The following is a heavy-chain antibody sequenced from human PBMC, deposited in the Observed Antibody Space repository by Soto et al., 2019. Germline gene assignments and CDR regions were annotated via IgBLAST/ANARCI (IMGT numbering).Heavy chain of an antibody. J-gene: IGHJ5*02. CDR1: GGSFSGYY. D-gene: IGHD5-18*01. V-gene: IGHV4-34*09. CDR2: ISYIGTT. Sequence: SETLSLTCAVYGGSFSGYYWSWIRQHPGKGLEWIGFISYIGTTSYSPSLKSRVAISLDTSKNQFSLSLSSVTAADTAVYYCARGRGYSYGLDPWGQGTLVTVSS. CDR3: ARGRGYSYGLDP.